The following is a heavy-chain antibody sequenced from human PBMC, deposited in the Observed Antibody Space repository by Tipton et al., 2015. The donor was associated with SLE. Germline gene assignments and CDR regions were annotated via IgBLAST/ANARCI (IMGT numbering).Heavy chain of an antibody. D-gene: IGHD5-24*01. CDR2: ISYSGST. V-gene: IGHV4-59*01. CDR1: GDSITSDY. CDR3: ARMRGGYNAHH. J-gene: IGHJ5*02. Sequence: TLSLTCNVSGDSITSDYWTWIRQPPGKGLEWIGYISYSGSTNYNPSVRSRVSISLDTSKNQFSLKVKSVTTADTAVYYCARMRGGYNAHHWGQGILVTVSS.